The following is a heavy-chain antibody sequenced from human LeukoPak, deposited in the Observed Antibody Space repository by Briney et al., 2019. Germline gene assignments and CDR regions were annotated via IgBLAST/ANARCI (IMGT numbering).Heavy chain of an antibody. Sequence: PGGSLRLSCAASGFTFSSYAMSWVRQAPGKGLEGVSAISGSGGSTYYADSVKGRFTISRDNSKNTLYLQMNSLRAEDTAVYYCAKVGSSSWYDYYYMDVWGKGTTVTVSS. CDR2: ISGSGGST. J-gene: IGHJ6*03. CDR3: AKVGSSSWYDYYYMDV. CDR1: GFTFSSYA. D-gene: IGHD6-13*01. V-gene: IGHV3-23*01.